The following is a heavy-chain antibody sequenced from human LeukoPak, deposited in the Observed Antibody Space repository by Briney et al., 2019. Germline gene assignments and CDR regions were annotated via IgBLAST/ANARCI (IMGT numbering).Heavy chain of an antibody. D-gene: IGHD4-17*01. Sequence: GGSLRLSCAASEFDISSSAMHWVRQAPGKGLEWVAVISYDGEIKYFADSVKGRFAMSRDNSNNTIFLEMNTLRPDDTGVYFCATPHYGGYYDMFDSWGPGTQVIVSS. V-gene: IGHV3-30*03. CDR1: EFDISSSA. CDR3: ATPHYGGYYDMFDS. J-gene: IGHJ4*02. CDR2: ISYDGEIK.